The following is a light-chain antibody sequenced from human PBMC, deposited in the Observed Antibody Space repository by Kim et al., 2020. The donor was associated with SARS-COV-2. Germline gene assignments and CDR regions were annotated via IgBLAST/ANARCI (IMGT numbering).Light chain of an antibody. J-gene: IGLJ2*01. Sequence: GQRVTISCSGSRANIGRNTVHWYQQLPGTGPKLLIYGNDQRPSGVPDRFSGSRSGTSASLAISGLQSEDEADYYCAAWDDSLHGVIFGGGTQLTVL. CDR2: GND. CDR1: RANIGRNT. CDR3: AAWDDSLHGVI. V-gene: IGLV1-44*01.